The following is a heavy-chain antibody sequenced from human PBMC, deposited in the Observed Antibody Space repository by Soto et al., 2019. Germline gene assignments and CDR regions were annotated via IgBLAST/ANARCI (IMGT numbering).Heavy chain of an antibody. CDR3: ARQGGDYLTYYYYGMDV. CDR2: IYPGDSDT. J-gene: IGHJ6*02. CDR1: GYSFTSYW. Sequence: PGESLKISCKGSGYSFTSYWIGWVRQMPGKGLEWMGIIYPGDSDTRYSPSFQGQVTISADKSISTAYLRWSSLKASDTAMYYCARQGGDYLTYYYYGMDVWGQGTTVTVSS. V-gene: IGHV5-51*01. D-gene: IGHD2-21*02.